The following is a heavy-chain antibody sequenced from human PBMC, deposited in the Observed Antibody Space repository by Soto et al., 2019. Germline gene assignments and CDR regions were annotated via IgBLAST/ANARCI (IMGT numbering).Heavy chain of an antibody. J-gene: IGHJ6*02. Sequence: ASVKVSCKASGYTFTSYGISWVRQAPGQGLEWMGWISAYNGNTNYAQKLQGRVTMTTDTSTSTAYMELRSLRSDDTAVYYCARGEELELRFTRYGMDVWGQGTTVTVSS. CDR2: ISAYNGNT. D-gene: IGHD1-7*01. CDR3: ARGEELELRFTRYGMDV. V-gene: IGHV1-18*01. CDR1: GYTFTSYG.